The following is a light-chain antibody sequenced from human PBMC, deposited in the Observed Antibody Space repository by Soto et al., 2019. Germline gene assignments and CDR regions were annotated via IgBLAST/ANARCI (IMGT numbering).Light chain of an antibody. CDR2: GAS. J-gene: IGKJ5*01. V-gene: IGKV3-15*01. Sequence: EVVMTQSPATLSVSPGVGATLSCWASQPVSDNLAWCQQKPGQAPRLLIYGASARALGIPGSFSGSGSGTDFTLTITRLQSEDFAVYFCQQYTNWPTPFGQGTRLEIK. CDR3: QQYTNWPTP. CDR1: QPVSDN.